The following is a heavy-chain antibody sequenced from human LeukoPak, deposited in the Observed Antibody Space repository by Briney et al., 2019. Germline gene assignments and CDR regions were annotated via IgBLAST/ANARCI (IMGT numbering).Heavy chain of an antibody. V-gene: IGHV3-74*03. CDR2: ISSDGSST. CDR1: GFTFRNHW. CDR3: ARDQRVTGRPDIDY. J-gene: IGHJ4*02. Sequence: GGSLRLSCAASGFTFRNHWMHWVRQTPGKGLVWFSRISSDGSSTTYADSVKGRFTISRDNAKNTLYLQMNNLRAEDTAMYYCARDQRVTGRPDIDYWGQGTLVIVSS. D-gene: IGHD6-6*01.